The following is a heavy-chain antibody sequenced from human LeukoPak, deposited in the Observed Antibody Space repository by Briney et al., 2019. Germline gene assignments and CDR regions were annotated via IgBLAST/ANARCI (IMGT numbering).Heavy chain of an antibody. CDR3: ARGFGSGYDFPTYYYGMDV. CDR2: LHASGST. J-gene: IGHJ6*02. Sequence: KPSETLSLTCTVSSGSISNYYWSWIRQPAGKGLEWIGRLHASGSTNYNPSLKSRVTMSLDTSKNQFSLKLSSVTAADTAVYYCARGFGSGYDFPTYYYGMDVWGQGTTVTVSS. V-gene: IGHV4-4*07. CDR1: SGSISNYY. D-gene: IGHD5-12*01.